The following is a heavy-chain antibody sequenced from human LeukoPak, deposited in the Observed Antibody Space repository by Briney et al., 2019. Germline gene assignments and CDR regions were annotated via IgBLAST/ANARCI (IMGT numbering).Heavy chain of an antibody. CDR3: TTAQDYGEYVLGYLDY. Sequence: ASVKVSCKASDYTFSTYVISWVRQAPGQGPEWMGWISPYQGNAIYAQQLQGRVTMTTDTSTGTAYMELRSLTSDDAAVFYCTTAQDYGEYVLGYLDYWGQGTLVTVSS. CDR1: DYTFSTYV. CDR2: ISPYQGNA. V-gene: IGHV1-18*01. D-gene: IGHD4-17*01. J-gene: IGHJ4*02.